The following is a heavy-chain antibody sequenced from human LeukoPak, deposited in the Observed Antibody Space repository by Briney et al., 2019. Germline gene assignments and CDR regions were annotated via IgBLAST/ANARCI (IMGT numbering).Heavy chain of an antibody. Sequence: SETLSLTCAVYGGSFSGYYWSWIRQPPGKGLEWIGEINHSGSTNYNPSLKSRVTISVDTSKNQFSLKLSSVTAADTAVYYCARGLRKVRGVIGYWGQGTLVTVSS. V-gene: IGHV4-34*01. D-gene: IGHD3-10*01. CDR2: INHSGST. CDR1: GGSFSGYY. J-gene: IGHJ4*02. CDR3: ARGLRKVRGVIGY.